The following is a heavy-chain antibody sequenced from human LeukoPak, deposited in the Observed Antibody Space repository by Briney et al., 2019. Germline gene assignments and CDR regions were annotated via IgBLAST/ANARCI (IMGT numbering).Heavy chain of an antibody. CDR2: IYPDDSDT. CDR1: GYTFSNCW. V-gene: IGHV5-51*01. CDR3: ASAGDSSDYYYFSAFDI. J-gene: IGHJ3*02. D-gene: IGHD3-22*01. Sequence: GESLKISCKGSGYTFSNCWIGWVRQMPGKGLEWMGIIYPDDSDTTYSLSFQGQVTISADKTISTAYLQWSSLKASDTAMYYCASAGDSSDYYYFSAFDIWGQGTMVTVSS.